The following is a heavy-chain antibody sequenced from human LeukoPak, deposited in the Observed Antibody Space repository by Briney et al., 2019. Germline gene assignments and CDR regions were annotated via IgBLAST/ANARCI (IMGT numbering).Heavy chain of an antibody. V-gene: IGHV3-43D*03. CDR2: ISWDGGST. CDR3: AKSGGSGSYYKRRYYFDY. D-gene: IGHD3-10*01. Sequence: GGSLRLSCAASGFTFDDYAMHWVRQAPGKGLEWVSLISWDGGSTCYADSVKGRFTLSRDNSKNSLYLQMNSLRAEDTALYYCAKSGGSGSYYKRRYYFDYWGQGTLVTVSS. J-gene: IGHJ4*02. CDR1: GFTFDDYA.